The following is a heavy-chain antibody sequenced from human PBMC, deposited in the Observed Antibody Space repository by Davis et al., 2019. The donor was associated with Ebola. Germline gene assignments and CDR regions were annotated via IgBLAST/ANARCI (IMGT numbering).Heavy chain of an antibody. D-gene: IGHD2-15*01. CDR1: GYTFTTYA. Sequence: AASVKVSCKASGYTFTTYAVHWVRQAPGQRLEWMGWINAGNGNTKFSQKFQGRVTITRDTSASTAYMELSSLRSEDTAVYYCARGDCSGGSCPIDYWGQGTLVTVSS. J-gene: IGHJ4*02. V-gene: IGHV1-3*01. CDR2: INAGNGNT. CDR3: ARGDCSGGSCPIDY.